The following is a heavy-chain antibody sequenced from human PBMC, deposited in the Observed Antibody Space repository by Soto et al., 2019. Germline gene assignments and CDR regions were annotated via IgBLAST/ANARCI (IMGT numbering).Heavy chain of an antibody. J-gene: IGHJ6*02. CDR2: ISYDGSNK. D-gene: IGHD3-10*01. V-gene: IGHV3-30*18. Sequence: VGSLRLSCAASGFTFSSYGMHWVRQAPGKGLEWVAVISYDGSNKYYADSVKGRFTISRDNSKNTLYLQMNSLRAEDTAVYYCAKDRRVGGTYYYYGMDVWGQGTTVTVSS. CDR1: GFTFSSYG. CDR3: AKDRRVGGTYYYYGMDV.